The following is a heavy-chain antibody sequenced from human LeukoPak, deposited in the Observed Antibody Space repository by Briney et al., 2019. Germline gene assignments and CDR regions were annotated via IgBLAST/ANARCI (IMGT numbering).Heavy chain of an antibody. J-gene: IGHJ4*02. CDR1: GFTVSSNY. Sequence: PGGSLRLSCAASGFTVSSNYMTWVRQAPGKGLEWVSVIYSGGNTYYADSVKGRFTISRDNSKNTLFLQMNSLRAEDTAVYYCAINAGQWLVPFDYWGQGTLVTVSS. V-gene: IGHV3-53*01. CDR2: IYSGGNT. D-gene: IGHD6-19*01. CDR3: AINAGQWLVPFDY.